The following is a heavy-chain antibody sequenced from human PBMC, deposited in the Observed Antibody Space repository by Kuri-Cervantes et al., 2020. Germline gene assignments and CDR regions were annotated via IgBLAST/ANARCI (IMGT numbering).Heavy chain of an antibody. Sequence: GGSLRLSCAASGFIVSSNYMTWVRQAPGKGLECISLMYSGGTAYYADSVEGRFTISRDNSKNTLYLQMNSLRAEDTAVYYCARDPAPLSASGDYWGQGTLVTVSS. J-gene: IGHJ4*02. CDR2: MYSGGTA. D-gene: IGHD3-10*01. CDR3: ARDPAPLSASGDY. CDR1: GFIVSSNY. V-gene: IGHV3-53*01.